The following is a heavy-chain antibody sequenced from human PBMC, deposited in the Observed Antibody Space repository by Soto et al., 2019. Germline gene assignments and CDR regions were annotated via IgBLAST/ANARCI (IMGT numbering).Heavy chain of an antibody. D-gene: IGHD6-19*01. V-gene: IGHV3-23*01. Sequence: EVQLLESGGGLVQPGGSLRLSCAASGFTFSRYAMTWVRQAPGKGPEWVSGISGSGGSTYYADSVKGRFTSSRDNSKNTVDLQMDSLRAEDTAVYYCEKDYEPGYSSGWYPYWGQGTLVTVSS. J-gene: IGHJ4*02. CDR3: EKDYEPGYSSGWYPY. CDR2: ISGSGGST. CDR1: GFTFSRYA.